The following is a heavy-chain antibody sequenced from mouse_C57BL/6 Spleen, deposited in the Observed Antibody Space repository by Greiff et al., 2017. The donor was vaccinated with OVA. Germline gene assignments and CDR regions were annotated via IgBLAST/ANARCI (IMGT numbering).Heavy chain of an antibody. D-gene: IGHD4-1*01. V-gene: IGHV1-64*01. CDR3: AREFNWDYAMDY. CDR1: GYTFTSYW. J-gene: IGHJ4*01. CDR2: IHPNSGST. Sequence: QVQLKQSGAELVKPGASVKLSCKASGYTFTSYWMHWVKQRPGQGLEWIGMIHPNSGSTNYNEKFKSKATLTVDKSSSTAYMQLSSLTSEDSAVYYCAREFNWDYAMDYWGQGTSVTVSS.